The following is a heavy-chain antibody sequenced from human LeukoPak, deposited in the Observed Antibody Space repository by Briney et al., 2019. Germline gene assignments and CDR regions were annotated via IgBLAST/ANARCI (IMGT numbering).Heavy chain of an antibody. CDR3: ARGTRVGNLDYYGMDV. CDR2: IIPIFGTA. V-gene: IGHV1-69*01. J-gene: IGHJ6*04. Sequence: SVKVSCKASGGTFSSYAISWVRQAPGQGLEWMGGIIPIFGTANYAQKFQGRVTITADESTSTAYMELSGLRSEDTAVYYCARGTRVGNLDYYGMDVWGKGTTVTVSS. CDR1: GGTFSSYA. D-gene: IGHD3-16*01.